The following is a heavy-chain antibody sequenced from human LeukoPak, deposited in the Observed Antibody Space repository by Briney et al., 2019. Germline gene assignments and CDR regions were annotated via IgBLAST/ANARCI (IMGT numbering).Heavy chain of an antibody. CDR1: GYTFADNY. V-gene: IGHV1-2*06. CDR2: INPNSGGT. J-gene: IGHJ5*02. Sequence: ASVTVSCKASGYTFADNYIHWVRQAPGQGLEWMGRINPNSGGTNYAQKFQGRVTMTRDTSISTAYMEVTSLTSDDSAVYYCARDCSSTSCYGPPTGWFDPWGQGTLVTVSS. CDR3: ARDCSSTSCYGPPTGWFDP. D-gene: IGHD2-2*01.